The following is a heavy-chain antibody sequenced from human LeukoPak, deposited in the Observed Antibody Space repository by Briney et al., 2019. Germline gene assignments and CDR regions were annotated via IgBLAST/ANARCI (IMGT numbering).Heavy chain of an antibody. Sequence: SQTLSLTCTVSGGSISSYYWNWIWQSPGKGLEWIGYIYYSGSTNYNPSLKSRVTISVDTSKNQFSLKLSSVTAADTAVYYCARDLVVWGKGTTVTVSS. CDR2: IYYSGST. J-gene: IGHJ6*04. V-gene: IGHV4-59*01. CDR1: GGSISSYY. CDR3: ARDLVV.